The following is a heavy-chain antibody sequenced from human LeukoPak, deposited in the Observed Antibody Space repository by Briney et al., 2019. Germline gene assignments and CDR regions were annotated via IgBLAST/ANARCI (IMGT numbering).Heavy chain of an antibody. V-gene: IGHV4-38-2*01. Sequence: SETLSLTCAVSGYSISSGYYWGWIRQPPGKGLEWIGSIYHSGSTYYNPSLKSRVTISVDTSKNQFSLKLSSVTAADTAVYYCARSLGSGWPYYFDYWGLGTLVTVSS. CDR1: GYSISSGYY. D-gene: IGHD6-19*01. CDR3: ARSLGSGWPYYFDY. CDR2: IYHSGST. J-gene: IGHJ4*02.